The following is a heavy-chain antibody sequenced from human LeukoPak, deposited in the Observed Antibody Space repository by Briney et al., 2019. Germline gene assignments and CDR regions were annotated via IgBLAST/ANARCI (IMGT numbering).Heavy chain of an antibody. CDR1: GYIFTSYG. V-gene: IGHV1-18*01. D-gene: IGHD5-18*01. CDR2: ISANNGKT. CDR3: ARDNFMVTPSDFDY. Sequence: ASVKVSCKASGYIFTSYGISWVRQAPGQGLEWMGWISANNGKTNYAQNLQGRVTMTIDTSTSTAYMELRSLRSDDTAVYYCARDNFMVTPSDFDYWGQGALLTVSS. J-gene: IGHJ4*02.